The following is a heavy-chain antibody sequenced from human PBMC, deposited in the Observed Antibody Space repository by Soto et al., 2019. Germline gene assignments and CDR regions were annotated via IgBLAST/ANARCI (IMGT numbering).Heavy chain of an antibody. Sequence: GGSLRLSCTASGFTFSDYAMPWVRQAPEKGLEWVSTISGGSSVTYYGDSVKGRFTTSRDNAKKTLFLQLNRLSAEDTATYYCAKVLSKNYYYPFDFWGQGTQVTVSS. CDR1: GFTFSDYA. CDR3: AKVLSKNYYYPFDF. CDR2: ISGGSSVT. D-gene: IGHD3-10*01. V-gene: IGHV3-23*01. J-gene: IGHJ4*02.